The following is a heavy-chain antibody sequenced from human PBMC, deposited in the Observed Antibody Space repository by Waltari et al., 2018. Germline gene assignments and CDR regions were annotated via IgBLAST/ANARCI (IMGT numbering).Heavy chain of an antibody. CDR2: INPNSGGT. CDR3: ARDLGRQYNWNRFIDY. V-gene: IGHV1-2*02. Sequence: QVQLVQSGAEVKKPGASVKVSCKASGYTFTGYYMHLVRQAPGQGLEWMGWINPNSGGTNYAQKFQGRVTMTRDTSISTAYMELSRLRSDDTAVYYCARDLGRQYNWNRFIDYWGQGTLVTVSS. J-gene: IGHJ4*02. CDR1: GYTFTGYY. D-gene: IGHD1-20*01.